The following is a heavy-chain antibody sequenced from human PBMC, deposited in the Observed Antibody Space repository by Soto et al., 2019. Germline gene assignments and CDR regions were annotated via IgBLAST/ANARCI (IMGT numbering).Heavy chain of an antibody. J-gene: IGHJ2*01. Sequence: HPGGSLRLSCAASGFTFDDYAMHWVRQAPGKGLEWVSGISWNSGSIGYADSVKGRFTISRDNAKNSLYLQMNSLRAEDTALYYCAKDIGEFYCTNGVCHYGWYFDLWGRGTLVTVSS. CDR3: AKDIGEFYCTNGVCHYGWYFDL. CDR1: GFTFDDYA. CDR2: ISWNSGSI. D-gene: IGHD2-8*01. V-gene: IGHV3-9*01.